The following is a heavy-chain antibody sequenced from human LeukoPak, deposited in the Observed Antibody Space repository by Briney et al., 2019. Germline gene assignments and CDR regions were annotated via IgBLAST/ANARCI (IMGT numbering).Heavy chain of an antibody. CDR1: DGSISSNNYY. D-gene: IGHD3-22*01. J-gene: IGHJ4*02. CDR3: ARHDRSGYPPHYFDY. Sequence: SETLSLTCTASDGSISSNNYYWGRIRQPPGKGLEWIGSVFYSGSSYYNLPLKNRVTISVDTSKNQFSLYLSSVTAADTAVYYCARHDRSGYPPHYFDYWGQGSLVTVSS. V-gene: IGHV4-39*01. CDR2: VFYSGSS.